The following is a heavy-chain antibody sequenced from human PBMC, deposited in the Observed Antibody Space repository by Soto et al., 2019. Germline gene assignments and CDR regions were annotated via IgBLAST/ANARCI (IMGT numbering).Heavy chain of an antibody. CDR2: VASKPEGYTT. CDR3: NKYSGTLSAPAA. CDR1: GYTLSGTA. Sequence: PGGALRLSCAPSGYTLSGTAIHWGRPAPGKGLEWVGRVASKPEGYTTTYGASVKGRFTISRDESQNTAYLQMNSLKTEDTAVYYCNKYSGTLSAPAALGPGTLVTVSS. V-gene: IGHV3-73*01. D-gene: IGHD1-26*01. J-gene: IGHJ5*02.